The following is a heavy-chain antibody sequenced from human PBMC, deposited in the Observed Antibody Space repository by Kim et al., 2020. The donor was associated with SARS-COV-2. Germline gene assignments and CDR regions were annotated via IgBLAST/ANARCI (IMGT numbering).Heavy chain of an antibody. Sequence: GGSLRRSCAASGFTFSNYGMTWVRQAPGKGLEWVSGISGSGGTTSYADSVKGRFTISRDNSKNTLFLQMSSLRAEDTAIYYCANPRQPDYWGQGTLVTVSS. CDR1: GFTFSNYG. J-gene: IGHJ4*02. D-gene: IGHD6-13*01. V-gene: IGHV3-23*01. CDR3: ANPRQPDY. CDR2: ISGSGGTT.